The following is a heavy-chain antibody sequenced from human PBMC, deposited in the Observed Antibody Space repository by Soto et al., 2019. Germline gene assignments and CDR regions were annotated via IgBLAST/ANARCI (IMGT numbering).Heavy chain of an antibody. V-gene: IGHV4-34*01. D-gene: IGHD3-10*01. J-gene: IGHJ4*02. CDR1: GGSFSGYY. Sequence: SETLSLTCAVYGGSFSGYYWSWIRQPPGRGLEWIGEINHSGSTNYNPSLKSRVTISVDTSKNQFSLKLSSVTAADTAVYYCGRETDYYGSGSYYTDYWGQGTLVTVSS. CDR3: GRETDYYGSGSYYTDY. CDR2: INHSGST.